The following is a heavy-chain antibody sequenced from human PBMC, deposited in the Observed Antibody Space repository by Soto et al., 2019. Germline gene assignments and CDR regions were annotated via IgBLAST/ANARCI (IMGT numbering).Heavy chain of an antibody. J-gene: IGHJ3*02. D-gene: IGHD3-10*01. CDR2: IKQDGSEK. Sequence: EVHLVESGGGLVQPGGSLRLSCAASGFTFSSYWMTWVRQAPGKGLEWVANIKQDGSEKHYVDSVKGRFTLSRDNAQNSLYLQMNSLRAEDTAVYYCARDRGFYGSGSYYDAFDIWGQGTMVTVSS. V-gene: IGHV3-7*01. CDR3: ARDRGFYGSGSYYDAFDI. CDR1: GFTFSSYW.